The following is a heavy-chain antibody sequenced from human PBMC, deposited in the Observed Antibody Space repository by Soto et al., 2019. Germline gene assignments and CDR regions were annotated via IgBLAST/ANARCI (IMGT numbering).Heavy chain of an antibody. CDR2: IIPIFRTP. V-gene: IGHV1-69*12. J-gene: IGHJ6*02. CDR1: GGTFSSYA. CDR3: AGDKDCQRLGGNYYYITDV. Sequence: QVQLVQSGAEVKKPGSSVKVSCKASGGTFSSYAISWVRQAPGQGLGWMGGIIPIFRTPDYAQKLQGRVTITADESARTTYMERSSLRSEDTAVYYCAGDKDCQRLGGNYYYITDVWGQGTTVTVSS. D-gene: IGHD5-12*01.